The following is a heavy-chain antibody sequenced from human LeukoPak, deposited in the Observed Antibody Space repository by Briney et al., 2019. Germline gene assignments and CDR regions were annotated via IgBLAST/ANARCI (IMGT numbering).Heavy chain of an antibody. Sequence: PSETLSLTCTVSGGSISSSSYYWGWIRQPPGKGLEWIGSIYYSGSTYYNPSLKSRVTISVDTSKNQFSLKLSSVTAADTAVYYCARDSLSLLSVTTDPFDYWGQGTLVTVSS. CDR1: GGSISSSSYY. J-gene: IGHJ4*02. V-gene: IGHV4-39*07. D-gene: IGHD4-17*01. CDR2: IYYSGST. CDR3: ARDSLSLLSVTTDPFDY.